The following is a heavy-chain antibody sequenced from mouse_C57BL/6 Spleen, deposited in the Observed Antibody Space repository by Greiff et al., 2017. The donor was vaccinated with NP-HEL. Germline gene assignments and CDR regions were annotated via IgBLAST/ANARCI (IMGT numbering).Heavy chain of an antibody. J-gene: IGHJ4*01. V-gene: IGHV1-50*01. CDR1: GYTFTSYW. CDR3: ERRSNRYYYAMDD. CDR2: IDPSDSYT. D-gene: IGHD2-5*01. Sequence: VQLQQPGAELVKPGASVKLSCKASGYTFTSYWMQWVKQRPGQGLEWIGEIDPSDSYTNYNQKFKGKATLTVDTSSSTAYMQLSSLTSEDSAVYYCERRSNRYYYAMDDWGKGTSVTVSS.